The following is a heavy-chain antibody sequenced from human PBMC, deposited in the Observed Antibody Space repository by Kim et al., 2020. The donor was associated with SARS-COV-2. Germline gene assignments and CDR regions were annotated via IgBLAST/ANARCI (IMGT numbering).Heavy chain of an antibody. CDR1: GGSISSYY. CDR2: IYYSGST. CDR3: ASSNSWFGVYYGMDV. V-gene: IGHV4-59*01. Sequence: SETLSLTCTVSGGSISSYYWSWIRQPPGKGLEWIGYIYYSGSTNYNPSLKSRVTISVDTSKNQFSLKLSSVTAADTAVYYCASSNSWFGVYYGMDVWGQGTTVTVSS. D-gene: IGHD3-10*01. J-gene: IGHJ6*02.